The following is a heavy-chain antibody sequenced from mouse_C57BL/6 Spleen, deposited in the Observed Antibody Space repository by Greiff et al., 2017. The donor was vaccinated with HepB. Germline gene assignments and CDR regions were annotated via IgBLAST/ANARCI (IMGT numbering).Heavy chain of an antibody. CDR3: TRGENSNAMDY. Sequence: VQLQESGAELVRPGASVTLSCKASGYTFTDYEMHWVKQTPVHGLEWIGAIDPETGGTAYNQKFKGKAILTADKSSSTAYMELRSLTSEDSAVYYCTRGENSNAMDYWGQGTSVTVSS. V-gene: IGHV1-15*01. CDR1: GYTFTDYE. CDR2: IDPETGGT. J-gene: IGHJ4*01. D-gene: IGHD2-5*01.